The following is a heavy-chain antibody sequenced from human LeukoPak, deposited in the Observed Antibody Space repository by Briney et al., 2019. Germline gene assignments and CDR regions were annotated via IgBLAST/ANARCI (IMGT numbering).Heavy chain of an antibody. J-gene: IGHJ4*02. D-gene: IGHD5-24*01. CDR3: ARNRDGYNSFDY. V-gene: IGHV4-39*02. CDR1: GGSISSSSYY. CDR2: IYYSGST. Sequence: SETLSLTCTVSGGSISSSSYYWGWIRQPPGKGLEWIGSIYYSGSTYYNPSLKSRVTISVDTSKNHFSLKLSSVTAADTAVYYCARNRDGYNSFDYWGQGTLVTVSS.